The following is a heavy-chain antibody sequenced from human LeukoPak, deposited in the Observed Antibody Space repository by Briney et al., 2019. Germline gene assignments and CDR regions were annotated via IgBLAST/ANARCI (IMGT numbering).Heavy chain of an antibody. Sequence: PSETLSLTCAVYGGSFSGYYWSWIRQPPGKGLEWIGEINHSGSTNYNLSLKSRVTISVDTSKNQFSLKLSSVTAADTAVYYCARHRLPNWFDPWGQGTLVTVSS. V-gene: IGHV4-34*01. CDR3: ARHRLPNWFDP. CDR1: GGSFSGYY. J-gene: IGHJ5*02. D-gene: IGHD5-18*01. CDR2: INHSGST.